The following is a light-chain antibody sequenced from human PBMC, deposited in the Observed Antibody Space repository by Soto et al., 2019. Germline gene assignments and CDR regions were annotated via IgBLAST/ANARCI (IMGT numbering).Light chain of an antibody. CDR2: DAS. V-gene: IGKV3D-20*02. CDR3: HQRRNWPPIP. CDR1: QSVSSSY. Sequence: EIVLTQSPGTLSLSPGERATLSCRASQSVSSSYLAWYQQKPGQAPRLLIYDASNRATGIPARFSGSGYGTHFNVTISSIDPEYFAVYYSHQRRNWPPIPFAQGPRGEI. J-gene: IGKJ5*01.